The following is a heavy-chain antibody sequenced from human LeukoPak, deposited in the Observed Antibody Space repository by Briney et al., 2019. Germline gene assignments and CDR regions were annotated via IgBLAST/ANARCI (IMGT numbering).Heavy chain of an antibody. Sequence: PGGSLRLSCAASGFTFSSYGMHWVRQAPGKGLEWVAVISYDGSNKYYADSVKGRFTISRDNSKNTLYLQMNSLRAEDTAVYYCAKVFAAAGGTDYWGQGTLVTVSS. CDR2: ISYDGSNK. CDR1: GFTFSSYG. D-gene: IGHD6-13*01. J-gene: IGHJ4*02. CDR3: AKVFAAAGGTDY. V-gene: IGHV3-30*18.